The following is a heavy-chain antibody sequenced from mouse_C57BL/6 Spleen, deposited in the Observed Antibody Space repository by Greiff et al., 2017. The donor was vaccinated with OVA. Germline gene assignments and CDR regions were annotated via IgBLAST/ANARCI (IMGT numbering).Heavy chain of an antibody. D-gene: IGHD2-4*01. CDR1: GYTFTSYW. CDR2: IYPGNSDT. J-gene: IGHJ3*01. CDR3: TRTGYDYETWFAY. V-gene: IGHV1-5*01. Sequence: VQLQQSGTVLARPGASVKMSCKTSGYTFTSYWMHWVKQRPGQGLEWIGAIYPGNSDTSYNQKFKGKAKLTAVTSASTAYMELSSLTNEDSAVYYCTRTGYDYETWFAYWGQGTLVTVSA.